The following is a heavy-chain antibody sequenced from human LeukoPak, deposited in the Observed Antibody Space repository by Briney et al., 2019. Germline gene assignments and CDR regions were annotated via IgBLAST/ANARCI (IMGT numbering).Heavy chain of an antibody. J-gene: IGHJ6*03. CDR2: IYYSGST. V-gene: IGHV4-59*01. CDR1: GGSISSYY. CDR3: ARTTEGSCRGSTCYYYYYYMNV. D-gene: IGHD2-15*01. Sequence: PSETLSLTCTVSGGSISSYYWSWIRQPPGKGLEWIGNIYYSGSTNYNPSLKSRVTISVDTSKNQFSLKLSSVTAADTAVYYCARTTEGSCRGSTCYYYYYYMNVWGKGTTVTVSS.